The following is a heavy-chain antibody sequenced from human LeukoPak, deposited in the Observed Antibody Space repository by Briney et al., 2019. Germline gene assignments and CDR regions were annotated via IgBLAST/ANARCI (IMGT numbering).Heavy chain of an antibody. CDR2: ISAYNGNT. Sequence: ASVKVSCKASGYTFTSYGISWVRQAPGQGLEWMGWISAYNGNTNYAQKLQGRVTMTTDTSTSTAYIELRSLRSDDTAVYYCAREKRSCSSGWACDYWGQGTLVTVSS. CDR1: GYTFTSYG. D-gene: IGHD6-19*01. V-gene: IGHV1-18*01. CDR3: AREKRSCSSGWACDY. J-gene: IGHJ4*02.